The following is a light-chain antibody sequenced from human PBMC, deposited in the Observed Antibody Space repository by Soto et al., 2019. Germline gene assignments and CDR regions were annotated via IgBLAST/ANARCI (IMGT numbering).Light chain of an antibody. J-gene: IGKJ4*01. CDR2: AIS. Sequence: DTQMTQSPSSVSASVGDRVTITCRASQPVSSWLAWYQQKPGEAPKLLIYAISSLQTGVPSRFSGSGSGTDFTLTISSLQPEDFASYYCQEANSFTFGGGTKVEIK. V-gene: IGKV1-12*02. CDR3: QEANSFT. CDR1: QPVSSW.